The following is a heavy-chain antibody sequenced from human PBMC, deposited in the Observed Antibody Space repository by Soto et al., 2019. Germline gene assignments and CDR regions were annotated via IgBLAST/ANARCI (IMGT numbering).Heavy chain of an antibody. J-gene: IGHJ5*02. CDR2: ISPGSRYP. Sequence: LRLSCAASGLTVSSSYMSWIRQAPGKGLEWLSYISPGSRYPAYADSVKGRFTISRDNAKRSLYLQMMSLTAEDTAIYYCVRGGGGGLFDPWGQGTMVTVSS. D-gene: IGHD2-15*01. CDR3: VRGGGGGLFDP. V-gene: IGHV3-11*06. CDR1: GLTVSSSY.